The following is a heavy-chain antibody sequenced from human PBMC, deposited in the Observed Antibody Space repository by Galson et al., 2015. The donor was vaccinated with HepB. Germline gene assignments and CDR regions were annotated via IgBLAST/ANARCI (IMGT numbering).Heavy chain of an antibody. CDR1: GGTFITYA. CDR2: IRFSNGNT. D-gene: IGHD1-26*01. J-gene: IGHJ4*02. V-gene: IGHV1-18*01. CDR3: ARDDLIVGANPDY. Sequence: SVKVSCKASGGTFITYAISWVRQAPGQGLEWMGGIRFSNGNTTYAQKVQDRVTMTADSGTRTAYMKVTSLRSEDTAVYYCARDDLIVGANPDYWGQGTLVIVSS.